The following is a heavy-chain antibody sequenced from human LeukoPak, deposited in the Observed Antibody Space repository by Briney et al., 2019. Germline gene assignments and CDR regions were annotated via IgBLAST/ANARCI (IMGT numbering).Heavy chain of an antibody. D-gene: IGHD3/OR15-3a*01. J-gene: IGHJ4*02. CDR3: AKGGQTFDY. Sequence: GGSLRLSCAASGFTFSTYSMTWVRQAPGKGLEWVSAFSASAGSTHYADSVKGRFTISRDNSKNTLYLQMDSLRSEGTAVYYCAKGGQTFDYWGQGTLVTVTS. V-gene: IGHV3-23*01. CDR1: GFTFSTYS. CDR2: FSASAGST.